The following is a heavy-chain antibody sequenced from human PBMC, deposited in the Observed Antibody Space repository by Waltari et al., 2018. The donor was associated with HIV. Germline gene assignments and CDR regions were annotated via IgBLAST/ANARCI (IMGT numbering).Heavy chain of an antibody. D-gene: IGHD1-26*01. J-gene: IGHJ5*02. Sequence: QEQLVQSGAEVKTPGSSVKVSCKASGGTFSSNPISWVRQAPGQGLEWMGNIIRVFESTTYAQKFHGRLTISADESTSTVFMELSSLSFDDTAVYYCARGSSGSYRWFDPWGHGTLVTVSS. CDR3: ARGSSGSYRWFDP. CDR2: IIRVFEST. V-gene: IGHV1-69*15. CDR1: GGTFSSNP.